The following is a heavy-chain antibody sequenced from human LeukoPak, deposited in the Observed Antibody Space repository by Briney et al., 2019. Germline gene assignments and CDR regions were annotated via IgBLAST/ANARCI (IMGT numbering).Heavy chain of an antibody. CDR3: ARSVYYDSSGHYYGGYFDY. CDR1: GFTFSSYS. J-gene: IGHJ4*02. V-gene: IGHV3-21*01. D-gene: IGHD3-22*01. Sequence: GGSLRLSCAASGFTFSSYSMNWVRQAPGKGLEWVSSISSSSSYIYYADSVKGRFTISRDNAKNSLYLQMNSLRAEDTAVYYCARSVYYDSSGHYYGGYFDYWGQGTLVTVSS. CDR2: ISSSSSYI.